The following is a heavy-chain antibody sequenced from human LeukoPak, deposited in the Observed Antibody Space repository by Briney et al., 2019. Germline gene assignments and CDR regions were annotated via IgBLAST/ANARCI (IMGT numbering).Heavy chain of an antibody. CDR2: IYYSGST. Sequence: PSETLSLTCTVSGASISSYYWSWIRQPPGKGLEWIGYIYYSGSTNYNPSLKSRVTISVDTSKNQFSLKLSSVTAADTAVYYCARGETIFSNFDYWGQGTLVTVSS. V-gene: IGHV4-59*01. CDR3: ARGETIFSNFDY. CDR1: GASISSYY. J-gene: IGHJ4*02. D-gene: IGHD3-9*01.